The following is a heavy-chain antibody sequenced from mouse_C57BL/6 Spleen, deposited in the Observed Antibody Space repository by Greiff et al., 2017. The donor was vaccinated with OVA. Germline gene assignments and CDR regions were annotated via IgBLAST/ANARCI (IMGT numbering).Heavy chain of an antibody. V-gene: IGHV1-59*01. D-gene: IGHD4-1*01. CDR1: GYTFTSYW. CDR2: IDPSDSYT. CDR3: ASGTGTSDY. Sequence: VQLQQPGAELVRPGTSVKLSCKASGYTFTSYWMHWVKQRPGQGLEWIGVIDPSDSYTNYNQKFKGKATLTVDTSSSTAYMQLSSLTSEDSAVYYCASGTGTSDYWGQGTTLTVSS. J-gene: IGHJ2*01.